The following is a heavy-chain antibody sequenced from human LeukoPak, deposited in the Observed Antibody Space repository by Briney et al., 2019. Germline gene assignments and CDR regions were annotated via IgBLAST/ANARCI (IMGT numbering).Heavy chain of an antibody. CDR2: IYTSGST. Sequence: SETLSLTCTVSGGSISSYYWSWIRQPAGKGLEWIGRIYTSGSTNYNPSLKSRVTMSVDTSKNQFSLKLSSVTAADTAVYYCASVGYGDSHDAFDIWGQGTMVTVSS. V-gene: IGHV4-4*07. CDR1: GGSISSYY. J-gene: IGHJ3*02. CDR3: ASVGYGDSHDAFDI. D-gene: IGHD4-17*01.